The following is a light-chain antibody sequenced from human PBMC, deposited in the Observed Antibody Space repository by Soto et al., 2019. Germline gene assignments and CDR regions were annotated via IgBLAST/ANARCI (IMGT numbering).Light chain of an antibody. CDR2: EVN. J-gene: IGLJ1*01. Sequence: QSALTQPPSVSGSPGQSVTISCTGTSSDIGSYNRVSWYQQPPGAAPKLMICEVNNRPSGVPERFSGSKSGNTASLTIFGLQAEDEADYYCSSFTTSDTYVFRTGTKLTVL. V-gene: IGLV2-18*02. CDR1: SSDIGSYNR. CDR3: SSFTTSDTYV.